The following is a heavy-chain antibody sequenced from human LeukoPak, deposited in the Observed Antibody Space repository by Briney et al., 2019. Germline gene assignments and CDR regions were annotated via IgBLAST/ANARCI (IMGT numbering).Heavy chain of an antibody. D-gene: IGHD1-26*01. Sequence: GGSLRLSCAASGFSFSSYAMHWVRQAPGKGLEWVAVTWYDGSEKYYADSVKGRFTISRDNSKNTLQLQMSSLRVEDTAVYYCARAEEWELPDAFDIWGQGTMVTVSS. V-gene: IGHV3-33*01. CDR1: GFSFSSYA. J-gene: IGHJ3*02. CDR3: ARAEEWELPDAFDI. CDR2: TWYDGSEK.